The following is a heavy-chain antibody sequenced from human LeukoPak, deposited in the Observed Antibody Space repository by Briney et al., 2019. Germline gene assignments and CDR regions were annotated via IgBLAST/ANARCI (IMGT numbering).Heavy chain of an antibody. D-gene: IGHD7-27*01. CDR3: ARVVWGFSGAYYYYYMDV. V-gene: IGHV4-59*01. J-gene: IGHJ6*03. CDR1: GGSISSCY. Sequence: PSETLSLTCTVSGGSISSCYWSWIRQPPGKGLEWIGYIYYSGSTNYNPSLKSRVTISVDTSKNQFSLKLSSVTAADTAVYYCARVVWGFSGAYYYYYMDVWGKGTTVTVSS. CDR2: IYYSGST.